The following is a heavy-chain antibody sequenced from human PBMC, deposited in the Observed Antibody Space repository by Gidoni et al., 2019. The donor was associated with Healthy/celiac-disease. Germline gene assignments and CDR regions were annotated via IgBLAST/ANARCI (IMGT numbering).Heavy chain of an antibody. J-gene: IGHJ4*02. V-gene: IGHV4-39*01. Sequence: QLQLQESGPGLVKPSETLSLTCTVSGGSISSSSYYWGWIRRPPGKGLEWIGSINYSGTTYYNPSLRSQVTISVNTSKNRFSLKLSSGPAADTAVYYGARHAYYDYVWGSTGGGYFDYWGKGTLVTVSS. CDR1: GGSISSSSYY. CDR2: INYSGTT. CDR3: ARHAYYDYVWGSTGGGYFDY. D-gene: IGHD3-16*01.